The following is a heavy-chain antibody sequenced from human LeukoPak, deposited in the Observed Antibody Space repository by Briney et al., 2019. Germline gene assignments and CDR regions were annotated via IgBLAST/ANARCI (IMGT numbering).Heavy chain of an antibody. D-gene: IGHD3-10*01. CDR2: ISAYNGNT. V-gene: IGHV1-18*01. Sequence: ASVKVSCKASGYTFTSYGISWVRQAPGQGLEWMGWISAYNGNTNYAQKLQGRVTMTRDTSISTAYMELSRLTADDTAVYYCARNMTYYGTDYWGQGTLVTVSS. CDR1: GYTFTSYG. J-gene: IGHJ4*02. CDR3: ARNMTYYGTDY.